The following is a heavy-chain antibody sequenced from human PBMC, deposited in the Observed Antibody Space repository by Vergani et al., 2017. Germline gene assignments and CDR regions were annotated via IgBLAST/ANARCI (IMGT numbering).Heavy chain of an antibody. V-gene: IGHV4-34*01. CDR3: ARIGKYQLLSTSTGAFDI. J-gene: IGHJ3*02. CDR2: INHSGST. Sequence: QVQLQQWGAGLLKPSETLSLTCAVYGGSFSGYYWSWIRQPPGKGLEWIGEINHSGSTNYNPSLKSRVTISVDTSKNQFSLKLSSVTAADTAVYYCARIGKYQLLSTSTGAFDIWGQGTMVTVSS. CDR1: GGSFSGYY. D-gene: IGHD2-2*01.